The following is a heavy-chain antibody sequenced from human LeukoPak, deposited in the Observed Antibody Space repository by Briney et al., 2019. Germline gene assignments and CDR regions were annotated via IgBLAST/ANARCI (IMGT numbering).Heavy chain of an antibody. Sequence: PGGSLRLSCAASGFSFSSYTMNWVRQAPGKGLEWVSSISRSSSNINHADSVKGRFTISRDNAKNSLWLQMNSLRAEDTAVYYCARDPGMFGELLYMADYYYYYYMDVWGKGTTVTISS. CDR3: ARDPGMFGELLYMADYYYYYYMDV. J-gene: IGHJ6*03. CDR2: ISRSSSNI. V-gene: IGHV3-21*01. D-gene: IGHD3-10*02. CDR1: GFSFSSYT.